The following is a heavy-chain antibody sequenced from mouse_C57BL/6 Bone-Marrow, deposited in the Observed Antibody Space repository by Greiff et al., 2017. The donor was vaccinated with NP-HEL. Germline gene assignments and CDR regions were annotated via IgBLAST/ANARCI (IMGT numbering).Heavy chain of an antibody. CDR2: IYPGDGDT. CDR3: ARSGGITTVVAGTY. Sequence: VQLQQSGAELVKPGASVKISCKASGYAFSSYWMNWVKQRPGKGLEWIGQIYPGDGDTNYNGKFKGKATLTADKSSSTAYMQLSSLTSEDSAVYFCARSGGITTVVAGTYWGQGTTLTVSS. J-gene: IGHJ2*01. CDR1: GYAFSSYW. V-gene: IGHV1-80*01. D-gene: IGHD1-1*01.